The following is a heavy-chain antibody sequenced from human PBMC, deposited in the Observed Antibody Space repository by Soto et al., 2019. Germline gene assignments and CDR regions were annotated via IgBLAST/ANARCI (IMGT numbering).Heavy chain of an antibody. Sequence: QVQLVESGGGVVQTGRSLRLSCAGSGFTFSSYGMHWVRLAPGKGLEWLAAISHDGISNYYADSVNGRFTISRDDSKNTLYLQMNSLRVEDTAVCYCAKSPWGAAIVPCHDWGQGTLVTVSS. CDR3: AKSPWGAAIVPCHD. V-gene: IGHV3-30*18. CDR2: ISHDGISN. J-gene: IGHJ4*02. CDR1: GFTFSSYG. D-gene: IGHD3-16*01.